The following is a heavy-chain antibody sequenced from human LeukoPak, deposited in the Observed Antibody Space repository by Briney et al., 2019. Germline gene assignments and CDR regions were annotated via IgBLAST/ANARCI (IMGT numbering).Heavy chain of an antibody. D-gene: IGHD4-17*01. CDR3: AHRTHIYGLDY. J-gene: IGHJ4*02. V-gene: IGHV2-5*02. CDR2: IYWDDDK. CDR1: GFSHSTSGVG. Sequence: SGPTRVNPTQTLTLTCTVSGFSHSTSGVGVGWIRQPPGKALEWLALIYWDDDKRYSPSLKSRLTITKDTSKNQVVLTMANMDPVDTATYYCAHRTHIYGLDYWGQGTLVTVSS.